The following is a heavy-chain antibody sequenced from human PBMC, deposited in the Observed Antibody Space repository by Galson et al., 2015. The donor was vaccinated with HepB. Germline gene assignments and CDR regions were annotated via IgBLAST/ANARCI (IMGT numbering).Heavy chain of an antibody. D-gene: IGHD3-10*01. V-gene: IGHV3-7*01. CDR1: GFTFSSYW. J-gene: IGHJ4*02. Sequence: SLRLSCAAFGFTFSSYWMSWVRQAPGKGLEWVANIEQDGSEKYYVDSVKGRFTISRDNAKNSLYLQMNSLRAEDTAVYYCARWFRELATFDYWGQGTLVTVSS. CDR3: ARWFRELATFDY. CDR2: IEQDGSEK.